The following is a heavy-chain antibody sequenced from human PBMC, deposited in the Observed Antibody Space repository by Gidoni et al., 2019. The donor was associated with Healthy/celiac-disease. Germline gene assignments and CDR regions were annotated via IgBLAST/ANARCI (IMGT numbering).Heavy chain of an antibody. CDR1: GGTFSSYA. CDR3: ARVRGDIVGATTYFDY. D-gene: IGHD1-26*01. CDR2: IIPILGIA. Sequence: QVQLVQSGAEVKKPGSSVKVSCQASGGTFSSYAISWVRQAPGQGLEWMGRIIPILGIANYAQKFQGRVTITADKSTSTAYMELSSLRSEDTAVYYCARVRGDIVGATTYFDYWGQRTLVTVSS. J-gene: IGHJ4*02. V-gene: IGHV1-69*04.